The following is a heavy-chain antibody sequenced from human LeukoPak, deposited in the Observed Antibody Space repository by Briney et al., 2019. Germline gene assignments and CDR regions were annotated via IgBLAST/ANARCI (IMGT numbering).Heavy chain of an antibody. V-gene: IGHV3-9*01. D-gene: IGHD3-3*01. CDR2: ISLNSGSI. J-gene: IGHJ6*01. CDR3: GKAYYDFWSGYRDYYYYYGMDV. Sequence: GGSRVLSWAASGFPFDDYAMHGVRPAPGKGLEGVSGISLNSGSIRYEDSVKGRITISRDNAKNSLYLQMNSLRAEDTALYYCGKAYYDFWSGYRDYYYYYGMDVWGEGTTVTVSS. CDR1: GFPFDDYA.